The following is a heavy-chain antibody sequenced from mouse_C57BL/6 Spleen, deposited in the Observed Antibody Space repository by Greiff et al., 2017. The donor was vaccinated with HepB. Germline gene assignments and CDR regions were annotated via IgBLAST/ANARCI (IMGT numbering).Heavy chain of an antibody. J-gene: IGHJ4*01. CDR3: TTDGKRAMDY. D-gene: IGHD2-1*01. V-gene: IGHV14-1*01. CDR2: IDPEDGDT. Sequence: VQLQQSGAELVRPGASVKLSCTASGFNIKDYYMHWVKQRPEQGLEWIGRIDPEDGDTEYDPKFQGKATMTADTSSNTAYLQLSVLTSEDTAVYYCTTDGKRAMDYWGQGTSVTVSS. CDR1: GFNIKDYY.